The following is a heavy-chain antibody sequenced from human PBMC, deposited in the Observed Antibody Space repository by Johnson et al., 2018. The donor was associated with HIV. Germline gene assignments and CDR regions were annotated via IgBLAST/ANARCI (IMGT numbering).Heavy chain of an antibody. CDR3: ASSRANDYGIPDAFPV. D-gene: IGHD4-17*01. Sequence: VQLVESGGGVVQPGGSLRLSCAASGFTFSSYGMSWVRQAPGKGLEWVSGISWNGGSTGYADSVKGRFSISRDNAKNSVYLQMNSLRAEDTALYYCASSRANDYGIPDAFPVWGQGTMVTVSS. V-gene: IGHV3-20*04. J-gene: IGHJ3*01. CDR1: GFTFSSYG. CDR2: ISWNGGST.